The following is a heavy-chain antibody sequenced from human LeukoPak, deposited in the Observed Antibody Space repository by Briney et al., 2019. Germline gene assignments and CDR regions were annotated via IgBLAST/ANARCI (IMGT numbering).Heavy chain of an antibody. D-gene: IGHD3-9*01. CDR3: ARDNYDILTGYVLRDY. CDR2: ISAYNGNT. V-gene: IGHV1-18*01. CDR1: GYTFTSYG. J-gene: IGHJ4*02. Sequence: ASVKVSCKASGYTFTSYGISWVRQAPGQGPEWMGWISAYNGNTNYAQKLQGRVTMTTDTSTSTAYMELRSLRSDDTAVYYCARDNYDILTGYVLRDYWSQGTLVTVSS.